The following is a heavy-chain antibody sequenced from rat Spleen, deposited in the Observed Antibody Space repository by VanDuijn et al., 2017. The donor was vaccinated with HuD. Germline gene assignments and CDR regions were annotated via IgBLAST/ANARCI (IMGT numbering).Heavy chain of an antibody. D-gene: IGHD1-1*01. CDR3: TRDGAFGNYFDY. CDR2: ITTTGGST. J-gene: IGHJ2*01. Sequence: EVQLVESGGGLVQPGRSLKLSCAASGFTFSDYNMAWVRQAPTKGLEWIASITTTGGSTYYPDSVKGRFTISRDNAKSALYLQMNSLRSEDAATYYCTRDGAFGNYFDYWGQGVMVTVSS. V-gene: IGHV5-27*01. CDR1: GFTFSDYN.